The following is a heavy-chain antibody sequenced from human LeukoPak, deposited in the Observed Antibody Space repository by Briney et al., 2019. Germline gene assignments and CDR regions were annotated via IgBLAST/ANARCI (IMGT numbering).Heavy chain of an antibody. Sequence: GGSLRLSCSASGFTFSSYAMHWVRQAVGKGLEYVSSISSNGGGTDYADSVKGRFTISRDNSKNTLYLQMSSLRIEDTAVYFCVKDQGYTYDYWGQGTLVTVSS. J-gene: IGHJ4*02. CDR2: ISSNGGGT. V-gene: IGHV3-64D*09. D-gene: IGHD5-18*01. CDR3: VKDQGYTYDY. CDR1: GFTFSSYA.